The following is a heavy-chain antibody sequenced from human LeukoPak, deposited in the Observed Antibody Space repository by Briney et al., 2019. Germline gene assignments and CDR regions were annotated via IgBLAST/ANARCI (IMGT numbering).Heavy chain of an antibody. V-gene: IGHV3-23*01. CDR2: ISGSGDST. CDR3: AKMSGYYSRWASTFDS. D-gene: IGHD3-3*01. CDR1: GFTFSSYA. J-gene: IGHJ4*02. Sequence: GGSLRLSCAASGFTFSSYAMHWVRQAPGEGLEWVSAISGSGDSTYYTDSVKGRFTISRDNSKNTLYLQMNSLRAEDTALYYCAKMSGYYSRWASTFDSWGQGTLVTVSS.